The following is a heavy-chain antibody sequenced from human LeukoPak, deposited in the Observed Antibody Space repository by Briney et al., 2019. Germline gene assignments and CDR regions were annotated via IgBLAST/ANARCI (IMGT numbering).Heavy chain of an antibody. CDR3: AREVGGYGSGSHYFDY. D-gene: IGHD3-10*01. Sequence: SQTLSLTCAISGHSVSSNSAAWNSIRQSPSRGLQWLGRTYYRSKWYNDYAVSVKSPITINPDTSKNQFSLQLNSVTPEATAVYYCAREVGGYGSGSHYFDYWGQGTLVTVSS. CDR1: GHSVSSNSAA. J-gene: IGHJ4*02. V-gene: IGHV6-1*01. CDR2: TYYRSKWYN.